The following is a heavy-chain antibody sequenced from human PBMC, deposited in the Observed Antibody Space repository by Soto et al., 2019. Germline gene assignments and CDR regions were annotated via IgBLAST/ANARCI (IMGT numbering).Heavy chain of an antibody. J-gene: IGHJ3*02. CDR1: GYTLTSYD. D-gene: IGHD3-22*01. Sequence: GASVKVSCKXSGYTLTSYDINWVRQATGQGLEWMGWMNPNSGNTGYAQKFQGRVTMTRNTSISTAYMELSSLRSEDTAVYYCARAVGYYDSSGYYPREAFDIWGQGTMVTVSS. CDR3: ARAVGYYDSSGYYPREAFDI. V-gene: IGHV1-8*01. CDR2: MNPNSGNT.